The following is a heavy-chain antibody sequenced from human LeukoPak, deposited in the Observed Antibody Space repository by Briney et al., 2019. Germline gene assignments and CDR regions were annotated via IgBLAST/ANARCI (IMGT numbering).Heavy chain of an antibody. CDR2: INPSGGST. CDR3: APSSGWYFGEF. J-gene: IGHJ1*01. Sequence: GASVKVSCKASGYTFTSYYMHSVRQAPGQGIEWMGIINPSGGSTSYAQRFQGRVTLTRDTSTSTVYMELSSLRSEDTAVYYCAPSSGWYFGEFWGQGTLVTVSS. D-gene: IGHD6-19*01. V-gene: IGHV1-46*01. CDR1: GYTFTSYY.